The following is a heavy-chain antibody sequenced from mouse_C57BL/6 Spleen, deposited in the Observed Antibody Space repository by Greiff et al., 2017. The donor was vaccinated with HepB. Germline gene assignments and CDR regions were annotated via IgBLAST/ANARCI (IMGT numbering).Heavy chain of an antibody. CDR1: GYTFTDYY. D-gene: IGHD5-1*01. V-gene: IGHV1-19*01. Sequence: EVKLVESGPVLVKPGASVKMSCKASGYTFTDYYMNWVKQSHGKSLEWIGVINPYNGGTSYNQKFKGKATLTVDKSSSIAYMELNSLTSEDSAVYYCAREALPWYFDVWGTGTTVTVSS. J-gene: IGHJ1*03. CDR2: INPYNGGT. CDR3: AREALPWYFDV.